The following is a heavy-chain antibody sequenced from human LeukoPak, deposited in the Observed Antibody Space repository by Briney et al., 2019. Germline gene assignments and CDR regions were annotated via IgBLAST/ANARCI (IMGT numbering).Heavy chain of an antibody. CDR2: IYTSGST. CDR1: GDSSTNYY. V-gene: IGHV4-4*07. D-gene: IGHD1-26*01. J-gene: IGHJ4*02. Sequence: SETLSLTCTVSGDSSTNYYWSWIRQPAGKGLEWIGRIYTSGSTNYNPSLKSRVTISVDTSKNQFSLKLSSVTAADTAVYYCSGSYLYYFDYWGQGTLVTVSS. CDR3: SGSYLYYFDY.